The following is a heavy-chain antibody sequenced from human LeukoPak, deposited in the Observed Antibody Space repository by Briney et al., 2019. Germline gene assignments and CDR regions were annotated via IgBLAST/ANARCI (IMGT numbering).Heavy chain of an antibody. CDR3: ARRAVVTPGDYYYYGMDV. V-gene: IGHV3-11*01. Sequence: GGSLRLSSAASGFTFSDYYMSWIRQAQGKGLEWVSYTGSSGSTVYYADPVKGRFTISRDNAKNSLYLQMNSLRAEDTAVYYCARRAVVTPGDYYYYGMDVWGQGTTVTVSS. J-gene: IGHJ6*02. CDR1: GFTFSDYY. D-gene: IGHD4-23*01. CDR2: TGSSGSTV.